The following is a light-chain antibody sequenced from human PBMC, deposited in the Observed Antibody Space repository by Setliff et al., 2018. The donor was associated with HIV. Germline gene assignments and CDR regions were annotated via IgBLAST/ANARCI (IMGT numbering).Light chain of an antibody. V-gene: IGLV2-14*01. CDR2: EVS. CDR1: SSDVGGYNY. J-gene: IGLJ1*01. CDR3: SSYTSSSLHV. Sequence: QSALAQPASVSGSPGQSITISCTGTSSDVGGYNYVSWYQHHPGKAPKLMICEVSNRPSGVSNRFSGSKSGNTASLTISGLQADDEADYYCSSYTSSSLHVFGTGTKVTVL.